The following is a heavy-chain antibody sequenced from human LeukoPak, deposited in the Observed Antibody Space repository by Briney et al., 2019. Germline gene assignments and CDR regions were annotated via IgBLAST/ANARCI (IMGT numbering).Heavy chain of an antibody. D-gene: IGHD1-26*01. J-gene: IGHJ4*02. Sequence: ASVKVSCKASGGTFSSYAISWVRQAPGQGLEWMGGIIPIFGTANYAQKFQGRVTITADESTSTAYMELSSLRSEDTAVYYCASLHRVGATTSVVDYWGQGTLVTVSP. V-gene: IGHV1-69*01. CDR2: IIPIFGTA. CDR3: ASLHRVGATTSVVDY. CDR1: GGTFSSYA.